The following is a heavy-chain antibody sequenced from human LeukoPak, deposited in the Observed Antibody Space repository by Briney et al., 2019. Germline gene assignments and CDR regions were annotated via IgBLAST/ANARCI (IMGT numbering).Heavy chain of an antibody. CDR2: IYYSGST. CDR1: GGSISSYY. J-gene: IGHJ4*02. V-gene: IGHV4-59*01. D-gene: IGHD1-26*01. Sequence: NPSETLSLTCTVSGGSISSYYWSWIRKPPGKGLEWIGYIYYSGSTNYNPSLKSRVTISLDTSKNQFSLKLSSVTAADTALYYCARDRGGTYSQFDYWGQGTLVTVSS. CDR3: ARDRGGTYSQFDY.